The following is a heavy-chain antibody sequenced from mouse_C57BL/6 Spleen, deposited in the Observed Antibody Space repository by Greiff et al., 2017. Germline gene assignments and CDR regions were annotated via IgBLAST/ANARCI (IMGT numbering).Heavy chain of an antibody. CDR1: GYSITSGYY. CDR3: ARDPYYYGSS. J-gene: IGHJ2*01. CDR2: ISYDGSN. Sequence: EVQLQQSGPGLVKPSQSLSLTCSVTGYSITSGYYWNWIRQFPGNKLEWMGYISYDGSNNYNPSLKNRISITRDTSKNQFFLKLNSVTTEDTATYYCARDPYYYGSSWGQGTTLTVSS. D-gene: IGHD1-1*01. V-gene: IGHV3-6*01.